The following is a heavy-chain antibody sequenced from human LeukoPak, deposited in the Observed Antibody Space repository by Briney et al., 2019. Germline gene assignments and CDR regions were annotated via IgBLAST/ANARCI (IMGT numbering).Heavy chain of an antibody. CDR1: GFTFGYYA. CDR2: IRSEAYGETA. V-gene: IGHV3-49*03. CDR3: TRDRGAYNLYDY. Sequence: GSLRLSCPASGFTFGYYAMSWIRQAPGKGLEWVGFIRSEAYGETAVYAASVKGRFTISRDDSKAIAYLQMNSLKTEVTAVYHCTRDRGAYNLYDYWGQGTLVTVSS. D-gene: IGHD1-1*01. J-gene: IGHJ4*02.